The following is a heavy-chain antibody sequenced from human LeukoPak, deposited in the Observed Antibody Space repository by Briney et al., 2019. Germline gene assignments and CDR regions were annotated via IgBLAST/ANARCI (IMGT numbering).Heavy chain of an antibody. CDR1: GFTFSSYA. J-gene: IGHJ5*02. V-gene: IGHV3-23*01. CDR3: AKATVIWFGELLA. D-gene: IGHD3-10*01. Sequence: GGSLRLSCAASGFTFSSYAMSWVRQAPGKGLEWVSAISGSGGSTYYADSVKGRFTISRDNSKNTLYPQMNSLRAEDTAVYYCAKATVIWFGELLAWGQGTLVTVFS. CDR2: ISGSGGST.